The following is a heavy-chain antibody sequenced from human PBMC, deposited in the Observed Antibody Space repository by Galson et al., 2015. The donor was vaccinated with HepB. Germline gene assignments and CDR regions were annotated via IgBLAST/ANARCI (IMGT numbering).Heavy chain of an antibody. CDR2: ISYDGSNK. Sequence: SLRLSCAASGFTFSSYAMHWVRQAPGKGLEWVAVISYDGSNKYYADSVKGRFTISRDNSKNTLYLQMNSLRAEDTAVYYCARGGVKSGSYYTDAFDIWGQGTMVTVSS. CDR1: GFTFSSYA. CDR3: ARGGVKSGSYYTDAFDI. J-gene: IGHJ3*02. D-gene: IGHD3-10*01. V-gene: IGHV3-30*04.